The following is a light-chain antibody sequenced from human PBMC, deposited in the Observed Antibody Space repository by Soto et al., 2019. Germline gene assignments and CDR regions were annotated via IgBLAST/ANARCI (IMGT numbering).Light chain of an antibody. V-gene: IGKV3-15*01. CDR3: QHRSNWPLT. CDR1: QSISSK. CDR2: GAS. Sequence: EIVLTQSPATLSVSPGERVTLSCRASQSISSKLGWYQQRPGQAPRLLIYGASTRATGIPARFSGSGSGTEFTLTISSLQSEDFAVYYCQHRSNWPLTFGGGTKVEIK. J-gene: IGKJ4*01.